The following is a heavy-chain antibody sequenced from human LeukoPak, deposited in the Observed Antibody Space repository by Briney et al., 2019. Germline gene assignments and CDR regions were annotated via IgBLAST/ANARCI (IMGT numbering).Heavy chain of an antibody. V-gene: IGHV1-18*01. CDR2: ISAYNGNT. D-gene: IGHD3-22*01. J-gene: IGHJ4*02. Sequence: APVKVSCKASGYTFSSYGISWVRQAPGQGLEWMGWISAYNGNTNYAQKVQGRVTMTTDTSTSTAYMELRSLRSDDTAVYYCARGYYYDSSGFHSGGEFDYWGQGTLVTVSS. CDR1: GYTFSSYG. CDR3: ARGYYYDSSGFHSGGEFDY.